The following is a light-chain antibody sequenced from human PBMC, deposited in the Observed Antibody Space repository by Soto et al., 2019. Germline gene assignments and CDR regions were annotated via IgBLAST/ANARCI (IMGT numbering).Light chain of an antibody. Sequence: DIQMTQSPSTLSASVGDRVTITCRASRSISNWVAWYQQKPGKAPKLLIYHASTLESGVPSRFSGSGSGTEFSLTISSLQPDDFATYYCQQYNTYSFGQGTKVDIK. CDR3: QQYNTYS. V-gene: IGKV1-5*01. J-gene: IGKJ1*01. CDR1: RSISNW. CDR2: HAS.